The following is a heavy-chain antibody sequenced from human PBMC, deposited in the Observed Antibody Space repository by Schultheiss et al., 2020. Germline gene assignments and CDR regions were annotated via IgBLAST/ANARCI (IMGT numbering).Heavy chain of an antibody. CDR3: ARGPRPIFWSSYYGPYYYMDV. V-gene: IGHV4-59*01. D-gene: IGHD3-3*01. CDR1: GGSISSYY. J-gene: IGHJ6*03. CDR2: MYDSGSS. Sequence: SETLSLTCAVYGGSISSYYWSWIRQPPGKGLEWIGFMYDSGSSKYNPSLKSRVTISRDTSKNQLSLSLTSATAADTAVYYCARGPRPIFWSSYYGPYYYMDVWGMGTTVTVSS.